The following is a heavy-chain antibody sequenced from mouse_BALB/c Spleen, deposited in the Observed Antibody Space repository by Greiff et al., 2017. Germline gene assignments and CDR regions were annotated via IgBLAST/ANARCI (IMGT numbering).Heavy chain of an antibody. CDR3: AREGNGNYGPDY. V-gene: IGHV2-6-7*01. J-gene: IGHJ2*01. D-gene: IGHD2-1*01. Sequence: QVQLKESGPGLVAPSQSLSITCTVSGFSLTGYGVNWVRKPPGKGLEWLGMIWGDGSTDYNSALKSRLSISKDNSKSQVFLKMNSLQTDDTARYYGAREGNGNYGPDYWGQGTTLTVSA. CDR2: IWGDGST. CDR1: GFSLTGYG.